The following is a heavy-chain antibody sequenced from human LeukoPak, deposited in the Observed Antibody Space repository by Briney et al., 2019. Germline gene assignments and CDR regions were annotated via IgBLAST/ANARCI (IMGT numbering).Heavy chain of an antibody. J-gene: IGHJ4*02. CDR1: LFTFSSYA. CDR3: AKAYNYGSGSYYSFFDN. CDR2: INPSGGDT. V-gene: IGHV3-23*01. Sequence: PGGSLRLSCAASLFTFSSYAMTWVRQAPGKGVEWVSTINPSGGDTYYADSVRGRFTISRDNSKKTLYLQIDSLRAEDTAVYYCAKAYNYGSGSYYSFFDNWGQGTLVTVSS. D-gene: IGHD3-10*01.